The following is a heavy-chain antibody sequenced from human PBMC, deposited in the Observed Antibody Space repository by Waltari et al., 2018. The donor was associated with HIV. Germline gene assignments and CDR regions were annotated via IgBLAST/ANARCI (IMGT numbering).Heavy chain of an antibody. J-gene: IGHJ4*02. CDR2: ISFDGSDK. CDR3: ARDMATNAWAYVFDK. CDR1: GFSFNDFA. V-gene: IGHV3-30*01. D-gene: IGHD2-2*01. Sequence: QVQLVESGGGLVQPGRSLRLSCAASGFSFNDFAMHWVRQAPGKGLEWVAIISFDGSDKYYADSVKGRFTISRDKSKKTLYLQLNSLRAADTAVYYCARDMATNAWAYVFDKWGQGALVTVSS.